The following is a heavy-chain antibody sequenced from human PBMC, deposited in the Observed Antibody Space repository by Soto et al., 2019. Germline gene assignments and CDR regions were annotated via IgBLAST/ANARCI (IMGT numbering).Heavy chain of an antibody. CDR1: GGTFTRSA. CDR3: ARPFEGGYSSNHHYYYALDV. D-gene: IGHD2-15*01. J-gene: IGHJ6*02. CDR2: IVPIFGTT. Sequence: QVQLVQSGAEVKKPGSSVKVSCKVSGGTFTRSAISWVRQAPGQGLEWMGGIVPIFGTTNYAQRLQGRVTITTDEFASTAHMELRDLTSDDTAVYYCARPFEGGYSSNHHYYYALDVWGQGTTVTVTS. V-gene: IGHV1-69*01.